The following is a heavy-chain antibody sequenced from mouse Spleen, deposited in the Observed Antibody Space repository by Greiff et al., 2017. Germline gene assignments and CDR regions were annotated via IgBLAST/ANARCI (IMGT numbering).Heavy chain of an antibody. V-gene: IGHV5-9-1*01. CDR1: GFTFSSYA. J-gene: IGHJ3*01. CDR3: ARRGITEFAY. Sequence: DVKLVESGGGLVKPGGSLKLSCAASGFTFSSYAMSWVRQTPEKRLEWVATISSGGSYTYYPDSVKGRFTISRDNAKNTLYLQISSLRSEDTAMYYCARRGITEFAYWGQGTLVTVSA. CDR2: ISSGGSYT. D-gene: IGHD2-4*01.